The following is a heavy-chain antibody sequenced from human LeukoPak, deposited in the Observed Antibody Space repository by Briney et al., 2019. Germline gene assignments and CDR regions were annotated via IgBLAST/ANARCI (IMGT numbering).Heavy chain of an antibody. CDR2: IIPIFGTS. Sequence: ASVKVSCKASGGTFSRSGISWVRQAPGQGLEWMGGIIPIFGTSNYAQKFQGRVTITADESTSTAYMELTSLRSEDTAIYYCARDATIFDSSGYYYLWWGQGTLVTVSS. V-gene: IGHV1-69*13. CDR3: ARDATIFDSSGYYYLW. D-gene: IGHD3-22*01. J-gene: IGHJ4*02. CDR1: GGTFSRSG.